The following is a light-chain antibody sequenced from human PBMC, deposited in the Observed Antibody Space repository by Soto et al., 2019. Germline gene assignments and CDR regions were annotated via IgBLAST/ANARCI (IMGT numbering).Light chain of an antibody. CDR1: QAIRND. CDR3: LQHNSYPFT. V-gene: IGKV1-17*02. CDR2: AAY. J-gene: IGKJ3*01. Sequence: DIQMTQSPSSLSASVGDRVIITCRASQAIRNDVGWYQQKPGKAPKRLIHAAYILHGGVPSRFSGSGSGIEFTLTINNLQPDDVATYYCLQHNSYPFTFGPGTKVDIK.